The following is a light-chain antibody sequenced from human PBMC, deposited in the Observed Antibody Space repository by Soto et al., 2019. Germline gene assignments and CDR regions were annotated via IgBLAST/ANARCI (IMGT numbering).Light chain of an antibody. J-gene: IGLJ2*01. Sequence: QSVLTQPPSASGTPGQRVTMSCSGSSSNIESNTVNWYQQLPGTAPKLLIYSNNQLPSGVPDRFSGSKSGTSASLAISGLQSEDEADYYCAAWDNSLNGVVFGGGTKVTVL. CDR3: AAWDNSLNGVV. CDR1: SSNIESNT. CDR2: SNN. V-gene: IGLV1-44*01.